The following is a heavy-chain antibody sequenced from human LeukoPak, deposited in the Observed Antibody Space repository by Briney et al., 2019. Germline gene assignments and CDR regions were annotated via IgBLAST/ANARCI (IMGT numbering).Heavy chain of an antibody. J-gene: IGHJ4*02. CDR2: IIPILGIA. CDR3: ARTGGNWNRYYFDY. D-gene: IGHD1-20*01. CDR1: GGTFSSYT. V-gene: IGHV1-69*02. Sequence: GASVKVSCKASGGTFSSYTISWVRQAPGQGLEWMGRIIPILGIANYAQKFQGRVTITADKSTSTAYMELSSLRSEDTAVYYRARTGGNWNRYYFDYWGQGTLVTVSS.